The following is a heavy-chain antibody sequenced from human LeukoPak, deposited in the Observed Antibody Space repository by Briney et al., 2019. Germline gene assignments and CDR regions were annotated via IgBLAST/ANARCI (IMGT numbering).Heavy chain of an antibody. D-gene: IGHD3-16*02. CDR1: GFTFSSYG. V-gene: IGHV3-30*18. CDR2: ISYDGSNK. J-gene: IGHJ4*02. Sequence: GGSLRLSCAASGFTFSSYGMHWVRQAPGKGLEWVAVISYDGSNKYYADSVKGRFTTSRDNSKNTLYLQMNSLRAEDTAVYYCAKEGIDDYVWGSYRSPPGYWGQGTLVTVSS. CDR3: AKEGIDDYVWGSYRSPPGY.